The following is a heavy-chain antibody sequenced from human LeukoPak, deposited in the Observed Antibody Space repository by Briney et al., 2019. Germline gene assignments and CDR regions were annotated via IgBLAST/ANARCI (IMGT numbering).Heavy chain of an antibody. J-gene: IGHJ5*02. CDR3: ARLQASRQNRERWFDP. V-gene: IGHV5-51*01. Sequence: KPGESLKISCKGSGYSFTSYWIGWVRQMPGKCLEWMGIIYPGDSDTRYSPSFQGQVTISADKSISTAYLQWSSLKASDTAMYYCARLQASRQNRERWFDPWGQGTLVTVSS. CDR1: GYSFTSYW. CDR2: IYPGDSDT. D-gene: IGHD1-14*01.